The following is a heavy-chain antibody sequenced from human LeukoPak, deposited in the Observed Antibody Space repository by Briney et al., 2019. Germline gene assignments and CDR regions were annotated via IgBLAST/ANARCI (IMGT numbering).Heavy chain of an antibody. V-gene: IGHV4-61*02. D-gene: IGHD3-3*01. CDR1: RGSLSSGSYY. CDR2: IYTSGST. CDR3: TRGSIFADY. J-gene: IGHJ4*02. Sequence: SETLSLTCTHPRGSLSSGSYYWSWVRQPAGTGLEWLGRIYTSGSTNYNPSLKSLVTISGDASKNQFDLKLSPVTAADTAVYYCTRGSIFADYWGQGTLVTVSS.